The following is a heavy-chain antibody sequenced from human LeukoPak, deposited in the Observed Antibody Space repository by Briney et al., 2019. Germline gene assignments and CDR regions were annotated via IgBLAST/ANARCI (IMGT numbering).Heavy chain of an antibody. CDR2: INPNSGGT. V-gene: IGHV1-2*02. D-gene: IGHD3-10*01. CDR3: ARKLDDTGYGSGSFHYYYGMDV. CDR1: GYTFTGYY. Sequence: ASVKVSCKASGYTFTGYYMHWVRQAPGQGLEWMGWINPNSGGTNYAQKFRGRVTMTRDTSISTAYMELSRLRSDDTAVYYCARKLDDTGYGSGSFHYYYGMDVWGQGTTVTVSS. J-gene: IGHJ6*02.